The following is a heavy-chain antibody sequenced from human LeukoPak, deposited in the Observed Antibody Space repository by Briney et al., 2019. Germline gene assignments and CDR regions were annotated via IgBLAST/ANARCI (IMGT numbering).Heavy chain of an antibody. D-gene: IGHD3-10*01. CDR1: GFTFSSYA. J-gene: IGHJ4*02. Sequence: HAGGSLRLSCAASGFTFSSYAMSWVRQAPGKGLEWVSAISGSGGSTYYADSVKGRFTISRDNSKNTLYLQMNSLRAEDTAVYYCAKGLLPVSGSYSYFDYWGQGTLVTVSS. V-gene: IGHV3-23*01. CDR3: AKGLLPVSGSYSYFDY. CDR2: ISGSGGST.